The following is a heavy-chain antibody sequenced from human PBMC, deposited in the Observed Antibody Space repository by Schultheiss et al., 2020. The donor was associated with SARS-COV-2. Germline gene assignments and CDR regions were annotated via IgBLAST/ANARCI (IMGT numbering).Heavy chain of an antibody. CDR2: IYPGDSDT. Sequence: GGSLRLSCKGSGYSFTTYWIGWVRQMPGKGLEWMGIIYPGDSDTRYSPSFQGQVTISADKSISTAYLQWSSLKASDTAMYYCASYGLLAGYFDYWGQGTLVTVSS. CDR3: ASYGLLAGYFDY. J-gene: IGHJ4*02. V-gene: IGHV5-51*01. D-gene: IGHD3-10*01. CDR1: GYSFTTYW.